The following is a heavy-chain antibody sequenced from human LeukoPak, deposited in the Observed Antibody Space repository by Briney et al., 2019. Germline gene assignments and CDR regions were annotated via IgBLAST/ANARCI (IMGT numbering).Heavy chain of an antibody. Sequence: PSETLSLTCAVSGGSISSSNWWSWVRQPPGKGLEWIGYIYHSGSTYYNPSLKSRVTISVDRSKNQFSLKLSSVTAADTAVYYCARDRGGLTIDYWGQGTLVTVSS. CDR1: GGSISSSNW. CDR2: IYHSGST. D-gene: IGHD1-20*01. CDR3: ARDRGGLTIDY. V-gene: IGHV4-4*02. J-gene: IGHJ4*02.